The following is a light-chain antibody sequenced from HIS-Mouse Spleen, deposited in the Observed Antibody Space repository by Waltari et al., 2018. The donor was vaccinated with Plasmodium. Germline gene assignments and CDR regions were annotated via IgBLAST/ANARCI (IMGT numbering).Light chain of an antibody. CDR1: QSVSSN. CDR3: QQYNNWSFT. Sequence: EIVMTQSPATLSVSPGERATLSCRASQSVSSNLAWYRQNPGQAPRLLIYGASTRATGIQARFSGSGSGTEFTLTISSLQSEDFAVYYCQQYNNWSFTFGPGTKVDIK. CDR2: GAS. J-gene: IGKJ3*01. V-gene: IGKV3-15*01.